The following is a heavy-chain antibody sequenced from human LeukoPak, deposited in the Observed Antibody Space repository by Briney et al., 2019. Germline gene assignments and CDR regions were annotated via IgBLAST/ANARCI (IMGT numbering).Heavy chain of an antibody. V-gene: IGHV3-48*03. D-gene: IGHD3-22*01. CDR2: ISSSGSTI. CDR3: ARGSYYYDSSGYPRADAFDI. CDR1: GFTFSRYE. Sequence: GGSLRLSCAASGFTFSRYEMNWVRQAPGKGLEWVSYISSSGSTIYYADSVKGRFTISRDNAKNSLYLQMNSLRAEDTAVYYCARGSYYYDSSGYPRADAFDIWGQGTMVTVSS. J-gene: IGHJ3*02.